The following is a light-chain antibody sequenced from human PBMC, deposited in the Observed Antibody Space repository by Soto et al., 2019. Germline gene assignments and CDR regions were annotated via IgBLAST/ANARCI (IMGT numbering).Light chain of an antibody. CDR3: QQRSNLPRGT. CDR1: QSVSSY. Sequence: EIVLTQSPATLSLSPGERATLSCRASQSVSSYLAWYQQKPGQAPRLLIYDASNRDTGIPARFSGSGSGTDFALTISSLEPEDFAVYYCQQRSNLPRGTFGQGTKLEIK. J-gene: IGKJ2*02. CDR2: DAS. V-gene: IGKV3-11*01.